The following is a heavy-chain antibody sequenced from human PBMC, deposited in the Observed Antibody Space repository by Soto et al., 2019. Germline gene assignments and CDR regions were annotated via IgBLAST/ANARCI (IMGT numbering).Heavy chain of an antibody. CDR2: IWYDGSNK. D-gene: IGHD2-15*01. Sequence: GGSLRLSCAASGFTFSSYGMHWVRQAPGKGLEWVAVIWYDGSNKYYADSVKGRFTISRDNSKNTLYLQMNSLRAEDTAVYYCAREQLVVAADSFDPWGQGTLVTVS. CDR1: GFTFSSYG. CDR3: AREQLVVAADSFDP. V-gene: IGHV3-33*01. J-gene: IGHJ5*02.